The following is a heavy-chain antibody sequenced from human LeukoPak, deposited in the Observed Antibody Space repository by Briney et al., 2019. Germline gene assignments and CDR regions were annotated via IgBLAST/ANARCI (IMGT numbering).Heavy chain of an antibody. CDR2: ISGSGGST. D-gene: IGHD4-17*01. CDR3: ARPYGDYGPFGY. CDR1: GFTFSSYA. J-gene: IGHJ4*02. V-gene: IGHV3-23*01. Sequence: GGPLRLSCAASGFTFSSYAMSWVRQAPGKGLEWVSAISGSGGSTYYADSVKGRFTISRDNSKNTLYLQMNSLRAEDTAVYYCARPYGDYGPFGYWGQGTLVTVSS.